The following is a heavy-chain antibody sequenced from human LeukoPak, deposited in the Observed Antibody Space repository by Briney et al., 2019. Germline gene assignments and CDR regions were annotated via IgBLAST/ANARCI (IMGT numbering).Heavy chain of an antibody. V-gene: IGHV3-21*01. CDR2: ISSSSSYI. J-gene: IGHJ4*02. Sequence: GGSLRLSCAASGFTFSSYSMNWVRQAPGKGLEWVSSISSSSSYIYYADSVRGRFTISRDNAKNSLYLQMNSLRAEDTAVYYCANSPRHYGDLSYIDYWGQGTLVTVSS. CDR3: ANSPRHYGDLSYIDY. CDR1: GFTFSSYS. D-gene: IGHD4-17*01.